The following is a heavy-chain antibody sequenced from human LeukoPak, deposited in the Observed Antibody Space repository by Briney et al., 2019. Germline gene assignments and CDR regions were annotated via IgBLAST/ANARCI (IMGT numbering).Heavy chain of an antibody. J-gene: IGHJ4*02. D-gene: IGHD2-2*01. CDR3: ARNFVGSSTSDFDS. Sequence: EGSLRLSCAASGFTFSSYWMHWVRQVPGKGLVWVSRIHGDGTITNYEDSVKGRFTIYRDNARNTVYLQMHSLRAEDTAIYYCARNFVGSSTSDFDSWGQGTQVTVSS. V-gene: IGHV3-74*01. CDR1: GFTFSSYW. CDR2: IHGDGTIT.